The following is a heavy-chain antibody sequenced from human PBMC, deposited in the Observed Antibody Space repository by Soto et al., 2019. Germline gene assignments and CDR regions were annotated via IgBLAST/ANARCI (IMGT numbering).Heavy chain of an antibody. V-gene: IGHV3-33*01. CDR2: IWYDGSNK. D-gene: IGHD3-16*02. CDR1: GFTFSSYG. Sequence: GGSLRLSCAASGFTFSSYGMHWVRQAPGKGLEWVAVIWYDGSNKYYADSVKGRFTISRDNSKNTLYLQMNSLRAEDTAVYYCARDPRIGLRLGELSLSHFDYWGQGTLVTVSS. CDR3: ARDPRIGLRLGELSLSHFDY. J-gene: IGHJ4*02.